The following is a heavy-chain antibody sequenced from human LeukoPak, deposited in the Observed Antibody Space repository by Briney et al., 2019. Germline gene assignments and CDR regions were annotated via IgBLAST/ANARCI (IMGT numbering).Heavy chain of an antibody. CDR2: IKQDGSEK. J-gene: IGHJ5*02. CDR3: ARVETTVRWFDP. D-gene: IGHD4-17*01. CDR1: GCTFSSYW. V-gene: IGHV3-7*01. Sequence: GGSLRLSCAASGCTFSSYWVSWVRQAPGKGLEWVANIKQDGSEKYYVDSVKGRFTISRDNAKNSLYLQMNSLRAEDTAVYYCARVETTVRWFDPWGQGTLVTVSS.